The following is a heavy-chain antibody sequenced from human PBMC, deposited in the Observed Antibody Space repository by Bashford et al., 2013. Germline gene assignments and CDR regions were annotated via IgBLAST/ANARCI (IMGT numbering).Heavy chain of an antibody. CDR3: ARDEEGNYAWFDP. CDR2: ISAYNGDK. J-gene: IGHJ5*02. Sequence: IVWVRQAPGQGLEWMGWISAYNGDKKYAQNFQGRVTMTTDISTSTAYMELRSLISDDTAVYYCARDEEGNYAWFDPWGQGTLVTVSS. V-gene: IGHV1-18*01. D-gene: IGHD4-11*01.